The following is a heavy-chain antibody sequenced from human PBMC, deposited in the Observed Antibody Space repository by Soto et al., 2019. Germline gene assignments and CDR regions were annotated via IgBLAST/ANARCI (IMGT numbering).Heavy chain of an antibody. J-gene: IGHJ4*02. Sequence: QVQLVQSGAEVKKPGSSVKVSCKASGRTFNNYAISWVRQAPGIGLEWLGVIIPIGGTPEYAQKFQGRVTISADESTNTAYMELSSLSSENTAVYYCATNYYDGSGHYFVCEPGGQGTLVTVSS. V-gene: IGHV1-69*01. CDR3: ATNYYDGSGHYFVCEP. CDR1: GRTFNNYA. D-gene: IGHD3-22*01. CDR2: IIPIGGTP.